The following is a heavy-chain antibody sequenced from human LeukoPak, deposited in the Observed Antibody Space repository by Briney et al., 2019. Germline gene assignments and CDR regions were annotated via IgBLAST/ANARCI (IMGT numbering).Heavy chain of an antibody. V-gene: IGHV1-46*01. CDR3: ATTPHPAISLYYYGMDV. CDR2: INPSGGST. CDR1: GYTFTSYG. Sequence: ASVKVSCKASGYTFTSYGISWVRQAPGQGLEWVGIINPSGGSTSYAQKFQGRVTMTEDTPTGTAYMELSSLRSEDTAVYYCATTPHPAISLYYYGMDVWGQGTTVTVSS. J-gene: IGHJ6*02. D-gene: IGHD1-1*01.